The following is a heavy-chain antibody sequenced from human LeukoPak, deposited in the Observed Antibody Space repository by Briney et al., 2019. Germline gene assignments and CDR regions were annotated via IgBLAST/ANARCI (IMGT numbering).Heavy chain of an antibody. J-gene: IGHJ4*02. V-gene: IGHV3-21*01. CDR2: IAGGDDR. Sequence: GGSLRLSCAASGFTFSSYSMNWVRQAPGKGLEWVAGIAGGDDRFYADSVKGRFTISRDNAKNSLYLQMNSLRAEDTAVYYCAIGGTTLPFDYWGQGTLVTVSS. CDR1: GFTFSSYS. D-gene: IGHD4-17*01. CDR3: AIGGTTLPFDY.